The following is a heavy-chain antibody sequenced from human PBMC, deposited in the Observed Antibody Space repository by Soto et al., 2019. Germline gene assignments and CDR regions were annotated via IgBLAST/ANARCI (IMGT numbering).Heavy chain of an antibody. D-gene: IGHD3-10*01. V-gene: IGHV1-46*01. J-gene: IGHJ4*02. CDR3: ARSVLWFGELLGFDY. CDR2: INPSGGST. Sequence: QVQLVQSGAEVKKPGASVKVSCKASGYTFTSYYMHWVRQAPGQGLEWMGIINPSGGSTSYAQKCQGRVTMTRDTSTSTVYMELSSLRSEDTAVYYCARSVLWFGELLGFDYWGQGTLVTVSS. CDR1: GYTFTSYY.